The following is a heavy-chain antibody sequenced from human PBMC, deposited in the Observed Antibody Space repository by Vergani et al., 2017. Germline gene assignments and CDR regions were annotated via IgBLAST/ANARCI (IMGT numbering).Heavy chain of an antibody. D-gene: IGHD3-22*01. Sequence: QVQLVQSGAEVKKPGSSVKVSCKASGGTFSSYAISWVRQAPGQGLEWMGWIIPIFGTANYAQKFQGRVTITADESTSTAYMELSSLRSEETAVYYCARDFESRKGYYDDSSGYFTLGYWGQGTLVTVSS. CDR1: GGTFSSYA. CDR3: ARDFESRKGYYDDSSGYFTLGY. CDR2: IIPIFGTA. V-gene: IGHV1-69*01. J-gene: IGHJ4*02.